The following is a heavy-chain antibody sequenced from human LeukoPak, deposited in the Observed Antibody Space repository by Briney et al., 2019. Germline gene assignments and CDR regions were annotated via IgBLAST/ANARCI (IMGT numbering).Heavy chain of an antibody. CDR2: ISGSGAST. CDR3: AKGYCSGGSCYYPSDY. J-gene: IGHJ4*02. CDR1: GFTFSIYA. D-gene: IGHD2-15*01. V-gene: IGHV3-23*01. Sequence: GGSLRLSCAASGFTFSIYAMSWVRQAPGKGLEWVSAISGSGASTYYADSVKGRFTISRDNSKNTLYLQMNSLRAEDTAVYYCAKGYCSGGSCYYPSDYWGQGTLVTVSS.